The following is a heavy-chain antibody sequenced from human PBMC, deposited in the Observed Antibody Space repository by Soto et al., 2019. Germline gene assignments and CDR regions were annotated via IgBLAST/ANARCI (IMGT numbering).Heavy chain of an antibody. J-gene: IGHJ4*02. Sequence: ESGGGVVQPGRSLRLSCAASGFTFSSYGMHWVRQAPGKGLEWVAVIWFDGSNKFYADSVKGRFTISRDNSKNTVSLQMNSLRDEDSAASDCATTGPYWGQGTLVTVSS. CDR2: IWFDGSNK. V-gene: IGHV3-33*01. CDR3: ATTGPY. CDR1: GFTFSSYG.